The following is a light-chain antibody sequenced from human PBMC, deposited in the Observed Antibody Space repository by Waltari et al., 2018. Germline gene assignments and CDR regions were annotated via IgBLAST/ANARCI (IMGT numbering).Light chain of an antibody. Sequence: EFVLTQSPGTLSLSPGERATLSCRSCQSVRSSYLAWYKQKPGQAPRLLISGASSRATGMAGRFSGSVSWTDFTLIISRLEAEDVAVYYCQQYGSSPRTFGQGTKVEIK. CDR1: QSVRSSY. CDR2: GAS. J-gene: IGKJ1*01. V-gene: IGKV3-20*01. CDR3: QQYGSSPRT.